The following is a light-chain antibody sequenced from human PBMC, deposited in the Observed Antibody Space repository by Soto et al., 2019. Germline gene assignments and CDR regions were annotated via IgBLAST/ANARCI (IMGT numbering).Light chain of an antibody. CDR1: QSISSDY. Sequence: EVVLTQSPDTLSLSPGERATLSCRASQSISSDYLVWYQQKPGQAPRLLIYDASYRATGIPARFSGSGSGTDFTLTISSLEPEDFAVYYCQQRNDWPLTFGQGTRLEIK. V-gene: IGKV3-11*01. CDR3: QQRNDWPLT. CDR2: DAS. J-gene: IGKJ5*01.